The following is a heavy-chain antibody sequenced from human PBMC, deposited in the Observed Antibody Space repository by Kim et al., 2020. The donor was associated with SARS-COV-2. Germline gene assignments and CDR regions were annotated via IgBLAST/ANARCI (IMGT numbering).Heavy chain of an antibody. D-gene: IGHD4-17*01. CDR3: AREGGMTTVTTAFYYYGMDV. J-gene: IGHJ6*02. Sequence: SVKVSCKASGGTFSSYAISWVRQAPGQGLEWMGGIIPIFGTANYAQKFQGRVTITADESTSTAYMELISLRSEDTAVYYCAREGGMTTVTTAFYYYGMDVWGQGTTVTVSS. CDR2: IIPIFGTA. V-gene: IGHV1-69*13. CDR1: GGTFSSYA.